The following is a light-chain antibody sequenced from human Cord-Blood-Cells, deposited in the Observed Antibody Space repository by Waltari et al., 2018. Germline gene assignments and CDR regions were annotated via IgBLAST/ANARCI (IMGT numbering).Light chain of an antibody. CDR2: EDS. V-gene: IGLV2-14*01. J-gene: IGLJ1*01. Sequence: QSALTQPASVSGSPGQSITISCTGTSSDVGGYNYVSWSQQHPGKAPKLMIYEDSNRPSGVSNRFSGSKSGNTASLTISGLQAEDEADYYCSSYTSSSTYVFGTGTKVTVL. CDR3: SSYTSSSTYV. CDR1: SSDVGGYNY.